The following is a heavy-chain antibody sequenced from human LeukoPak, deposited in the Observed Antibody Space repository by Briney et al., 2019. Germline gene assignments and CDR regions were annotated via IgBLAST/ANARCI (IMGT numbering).Heavy chain of an antibody. CDR1: GYTFTSYG. D-gene: IGHD6-19*01. Sequence: AASVKVSCKSSGYTFTSYGISWVRQAPGQGLEWMGWISAYNGNTNYAQKLQGRVTMNTDTSTSTAYMELRSLRSDDTAAYYCARAPSVAVAGKPNYDYWGQGTLVSVSS. V-gene: IGHV1-18*01. J-gene: IGHJ4*02. CDR3: ARAPSVAVAGKPNYDY. CDR2: ISAYNGNT.